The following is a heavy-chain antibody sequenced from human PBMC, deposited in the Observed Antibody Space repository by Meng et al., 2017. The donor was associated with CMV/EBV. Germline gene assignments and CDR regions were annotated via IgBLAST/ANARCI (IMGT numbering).Heavy chain of an antibody. D-gene: IGHD2-15*01. J-gene: IGHJ6*02. V-gene: IGHV3-21*01. Sequence: GESLKISCAASGFTFSSYSMNWVRQAPGKGLEWVSSISSSSSYIYYADAVKGRFTISRDNAKNSLYLQMNSLRAEDTAVYYCARGLGSYIGGLESDYYYYGMDVWGQGTTVTVSS. CDR3: ARGLGSYIGGLESDYYYYGMDV. CDR1: GFTFSSYS. CDR2: ISSSSSYI.